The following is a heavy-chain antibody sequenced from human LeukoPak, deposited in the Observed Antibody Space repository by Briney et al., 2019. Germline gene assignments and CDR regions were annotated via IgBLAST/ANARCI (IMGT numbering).Heavy chain of an antibody. V-gene: IGHV4-59*08. D-gene: IGHD5-24*01. CDR3: ARHPRDGYNYFDY. CDR2: ICYSGST. CDR1: GGPISSYY. Sequence: SETLSLTCTVSGGPISSYYWSWIRQPPGKGLEWIGYICYSGSTNYNPSLKSRVTISVDTSKNQFSLKLSSVTAADTAVYYCARHPRDGYNYFDYWGQGTLVTVSS. J-gene: IGHJ4*02.